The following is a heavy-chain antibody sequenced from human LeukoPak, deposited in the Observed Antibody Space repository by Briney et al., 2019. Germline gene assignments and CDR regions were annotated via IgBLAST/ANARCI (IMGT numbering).Heavy chain of an antibody. J-gene: IGHJ6*03. D-gene: IGHD2-8*01. CDR3: ACPPTNSYCTNGVYYHYYMDV. CDR2: ISSSSSYI. Sequence: GGSLRLSCAASGFTFSSYSMNWVRQAPGKGLEWVSSISSSSSYIYYADSVKGRFTISRDNAKNSLYLQMNSLRAEDTAVYYCACPPTNSYCTNGVYYHYYMDVWGKGTTVTVSS. V-gene: IGHV3-21*01. CDR1: GFTFSSYS.